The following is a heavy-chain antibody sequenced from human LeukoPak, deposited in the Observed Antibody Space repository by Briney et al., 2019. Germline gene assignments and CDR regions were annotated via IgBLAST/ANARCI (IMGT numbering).Heavy chain of an antibody. V-gene: IGHV3-23*01. Sequence: GASLRLSCAASGFTFSSYAMSWVRQAPGKGLEWVSAISGSGGSIYYADSVKGRFTISRDNAKNSLYLQMNSLRAEDTAVYYCARVTWFGESHYWGQGTLVTVSS. CDR2: ISGSGGSI. CDR1: GFTFSSYA. CDR3: ARVTWFGESHY. D-gene: IGHD3-10*01. J-gene: IGHJ4*02.